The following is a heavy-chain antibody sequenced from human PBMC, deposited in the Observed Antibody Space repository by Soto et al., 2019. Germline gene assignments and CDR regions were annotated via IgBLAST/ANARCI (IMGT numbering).Heavy chain of an antibody. CDR1: GFSFNNYN. CDR2: IGSRGSSYR. D-gene: IGHD3-16*01. J-gene: IGHJ3*01. CDR3: ARDLEGADVFDL. V-gene: IGHV3-21*01. Sequence: EVQLVESGGDLVKPGGSLRLSCATSGFSFNNYNLNWVRQAPGKGLEWVSSIGSRGSSYRYYADPVKGRFTISRDIAKNSLYLQMNNLRPDDTALYYCARDLEGADVFDLWGQGTMVTVSS.